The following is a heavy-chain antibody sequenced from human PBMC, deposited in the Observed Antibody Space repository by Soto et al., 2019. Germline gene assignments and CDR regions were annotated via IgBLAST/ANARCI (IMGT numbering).Heavy chain of an antibody. J-gene: IGHJ4*02. D-gene: IGHD2-15*01. V-gene: IGHV3-30*18. CDR1: GFTFSSYG. CDR2: ISYDGSNK. Sequence: QVQLVESGGGVVQPGRSLRLSCAASGFTFSSYGMHWVRQAPGKGLEWVAVISYDGSNKDYADSVKGRFTIYRDKSKNTLYLLMNRLRAEYTAVYYCAKEAYSGPLDYWGQGTLVTVSS. CDR3: AKEAYSGPLDY.